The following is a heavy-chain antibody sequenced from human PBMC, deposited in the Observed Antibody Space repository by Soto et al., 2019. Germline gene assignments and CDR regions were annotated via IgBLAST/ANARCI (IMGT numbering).Heavy chain of an antibody. V-gene: IGHV4-30-4*01. J-gene: IGHJ5*02. CDR2: IYYSGST. D-gene: IGHD3-3*01. CDR3: ARAPTWTNPWFDP. Sequence: QVQLQESGPGLVKPSQTLSLTCTVSGGSISSGDYYWSWIRQPPGKGLEWIGYIYYSGSTYYNPSLTRRVTXSXDPXKNQFSLKLSSVTAADTAVYYCARAPTWTNPWFDPWGQGTLVTVSS. CDR1: GGSISSGDYY.